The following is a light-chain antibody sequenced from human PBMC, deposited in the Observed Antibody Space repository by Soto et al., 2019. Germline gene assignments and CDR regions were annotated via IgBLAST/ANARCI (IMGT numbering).Light chain of an antibody. Sequence: SYVLTQPPSVSVAPGQTARITCGGKNIGSKSVHWYQQRPGQAPVLVVYDDSDRPSGIPERFSGSNSGNTASLTISGVEVGDEADYYCQVWDSSTDHDVFGTGTKVTVL. CDR1: NIGSKS. V-gene: IGLV3-21*02. CDR3: QVWDSSTDHDV. J-gene: IGLJ1*01. CDR2: DDS.